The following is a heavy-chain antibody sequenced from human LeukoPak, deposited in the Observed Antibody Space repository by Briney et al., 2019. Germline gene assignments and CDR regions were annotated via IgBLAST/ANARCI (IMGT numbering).Heavy chain of an antibody. CDR2: IKEDGSEK. CDR3: ARGGSYYAN. Sequence: GGSLRLSCAASGFRFSTYWMSRVRQAPGKGLEWVANIKEDGSEKYYVDPVKGRFTISRDNAKNSLNLQMNSLRADDTAVYHCARGGSYYANWGQGTLVTVSS. V-gene: IGHV3-7*04. CDR1: GFRFSTYW. J-gene: IGHJ4*02. D-gene: IGHD3-10*01.